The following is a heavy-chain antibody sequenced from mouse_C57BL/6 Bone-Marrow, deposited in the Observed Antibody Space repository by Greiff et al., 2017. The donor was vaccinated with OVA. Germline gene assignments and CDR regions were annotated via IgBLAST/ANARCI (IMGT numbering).Heavy chain of an antibody. CDR2: ISSGSSTI. D-gene: IGHD1-1*01. J-gene: IGHJ2*01. CDR3: ARAWATVVAYYLDY. CDR1: GFTFSDYG. Sequence: EVKLLESGGGLVKPGGSLKLSCAASGFTFSDYGMHWVRQAPEKGLEWVAYISSGSSTIYYADTVKGRFTISRDNAKNTLYLQMTSLRSEDTSMYYGARAWATVVAYYLDYWGQGTTLTVSS. V-gene: IGHV5-17*01.